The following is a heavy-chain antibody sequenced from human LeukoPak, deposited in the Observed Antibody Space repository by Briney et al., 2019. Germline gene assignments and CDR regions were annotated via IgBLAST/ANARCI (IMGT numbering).Heavy chain of an antibody. Sequence: GGSLRLSCAASGFTFRNYGMHWVRQAPGKGLEWVASIRFDGSNNNYADSVKGRFAISRDNSKNTLYLQMNSLTAEDTAVFYCARGSQYCSGGSCPKAYFDYWGQGTLVTVSS. D-gene: IGHD2-15*01. CDR3: ARGSQYCSGGSCPKAYFDY. CDR2: IRFDGSNN. J-gene: IGHJ4*02. V-gene: IGHV3-30*02. CDR1: GFTFRNYG.